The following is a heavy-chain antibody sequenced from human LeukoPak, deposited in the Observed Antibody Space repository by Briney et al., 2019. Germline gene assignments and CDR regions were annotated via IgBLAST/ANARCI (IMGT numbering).Heavy chain of an antibody. D-gene: IGHD4-17*01. Sequence: ASVKVSCKASGYTFTSYGISWVRQAPGQGLEWMGWISAYNGNTNYAQKLQGRVTMTTDTSTSTAYMELRSPGSDDTAVYYCARVGTYTYGDYYFDYWGQGTLVTVSS. V-gene: IGHV1-18*01. J-gene: IGHJ4*02. CDR1: GYTFTSYG. CDR2: ISAYNGNT. CDR3: ARVGTYTYGDYYFDY.